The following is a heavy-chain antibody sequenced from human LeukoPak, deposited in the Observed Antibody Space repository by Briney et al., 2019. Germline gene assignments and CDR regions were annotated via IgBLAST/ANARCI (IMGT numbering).Heavy chain of an antibody. CDR2: IWYDGSNK. D-gene: IGHD3-22*01. V-gene: IGHV3-33*01. CDR1: GFTFSSYG. Sequence: GGSLRLSCAASGFTFSSYGMHWVRQAPGKGLEWVAVIWYDGSNKYYADSVKGRFTISRDNSKNTLYLQMNSLRAEDTAVYYCAREEGTYYYDSSGYYPLDYWGQGTLVTVSS. CDR3: AREEGTYYYDSSGYYPLDY. J-gene: IGHJ4*02.